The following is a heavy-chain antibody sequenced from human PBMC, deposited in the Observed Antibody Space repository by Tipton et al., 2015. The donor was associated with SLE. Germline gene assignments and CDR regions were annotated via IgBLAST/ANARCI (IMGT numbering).Heavy chain of an antibody. CDR3: ARAYLDEDYFDY. J-gene: IGHJ4*02. CDR1: GGSISSHY. D-gene: IGHD3/OR15-3a*01. CDR2: IYTSGST. Sequence: TLSLTCAVYGGSISSHYWSWIRQPPGKGLEWIGYIYTSGSTNYNPSLKSRVTISVDTSKNQFSLKLSSVTAADTAVYYCARAYLDEDYFDYWGQGTLVTVSS. V-gene: IGHV4-4*08.